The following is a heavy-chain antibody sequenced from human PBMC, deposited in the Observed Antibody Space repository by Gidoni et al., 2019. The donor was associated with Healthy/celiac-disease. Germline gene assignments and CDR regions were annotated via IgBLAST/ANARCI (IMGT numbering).Heavy chain of an antibody. CDR3: ARGLFGSNRPKDIAAAGIYYMDV. D-gene: IGHD6-13*01. CDR2: INWNGGST. J-gene: IGHJ6*03. CDR1: GFTFDDHG. V-gene: IGHV3-20*04. Sequence: EVQLVESGGGVVRPGGSLRLSCAASGFTFDDHGMSWVRQAPGKGLEWVSGINWNGGSTCYADSVKGRFTIARDNAKNSLYLQMNSLRAEDTALYYCARGLFGSNRPKDIAAAGIYYMDVWGKGTTVTVSS.